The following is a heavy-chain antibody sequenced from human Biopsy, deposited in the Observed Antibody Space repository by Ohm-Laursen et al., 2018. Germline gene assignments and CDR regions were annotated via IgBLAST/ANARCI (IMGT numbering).Heavy chain of an antibody. D-gene: IGHD3-10*01. CDR3: VTDRLDDITKVRGIMTD. Sequence: SLRLSCAASGFNFSAYGMHWVRQAPDKGLGWGAPTWDDGSHQYYADSVKGRFTISRDNSKNSLYLHINTLRVEDTAVYYCVTDRLDDITKVRGIMTDWGQGTLVIVSS. CDR1: GFNFSAYG. V-gene: IGHV3-33*01. J-gene: IGHJ4*02. CDR2: TWDDGSHQ.